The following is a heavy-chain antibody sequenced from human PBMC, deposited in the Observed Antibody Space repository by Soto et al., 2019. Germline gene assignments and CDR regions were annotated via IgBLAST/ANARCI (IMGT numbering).Heavy chain of an antibody. CDR2: ISGSGGST. Sequence: GGSLRLSCAASGFTFSSYAMSWVRQAPGKGLEWVSAISGSGGSTYYADSVKGRFTISRDNSKNTLYLQMNSLRAEDTAVYYCARSGEYSSGWASFYYYYMDVWGKGTTVTVSS. D-gene: IGHD6-19*01. CDR3: ARSGEYSSGWASFYYYYMDV. V-gene: IGHV3-23*01. CDR1: GFTFSSYA. J-gene: IGHJ6*03.